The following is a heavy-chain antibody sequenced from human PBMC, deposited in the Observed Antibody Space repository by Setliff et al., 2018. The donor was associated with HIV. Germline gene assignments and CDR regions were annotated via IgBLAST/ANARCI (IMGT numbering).Heavy chain of an antibody. CDR1: GGSISSHY. V-gene: IGHV4-59*11. CDR2: IYYSGST. J-gene: IGHJ2*01. CDR3: ARVGPPRDYYDSSGYYWYFDL. Sequence: PSETLSLTCTVSGGSISSHYWGWIRQPPGKGLEWIGSIYYSGSTNYNPSLKSRVTISVDTSKNQFSLKLSSVTAADAAVYYCARVGPPRDYYDSSGYYWYFDLWGRGTLVT. D-gene: IGHD3-22*01.